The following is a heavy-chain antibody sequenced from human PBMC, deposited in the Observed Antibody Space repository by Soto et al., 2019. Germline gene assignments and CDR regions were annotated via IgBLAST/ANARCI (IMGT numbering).Heavy chain of an antibody. CDR2: ISPYNGNT. CDR3: ARVLSLQGVVSPIDF. CDR1: GYTFSSYG. V-gene: IGHV1-18*01. D-gene: IGHD2-8*01. Sequence: ASVKVSCKASGYTFSSYGVSWVRQAPGQGLEWMGWISPYNGNTNYAQKFQGRVIMTTDTSTSTAQMELRSLRSDDTAVYFCARVLSLQGVVSPIDFWGQGPQVTVFS. J-gene: IGHJ4*02.